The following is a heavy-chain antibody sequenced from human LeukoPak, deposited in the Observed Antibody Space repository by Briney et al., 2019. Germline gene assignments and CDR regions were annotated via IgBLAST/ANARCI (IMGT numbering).Heavy chain of an antibody. V-gene: IGHV1-18*01. J-gene: IGHJ6*02. Sequence: ASVKVACKASGHTFTSYGISWVRQAPGQGLEWMGWISAYNGNTNYAQKLQGRVTMTTDTSTSTAYMELRSLRSDDTAVYYCARDPGDDYGDYVLWYYYGMDVWGQGTTVTVSS. CDR1: GHTFTSYG. D-gene: IGHD4-17*01. CDR3: ARDPGDDYGDYVLWYYYGMDV. CDR2: ISAYNGNT.